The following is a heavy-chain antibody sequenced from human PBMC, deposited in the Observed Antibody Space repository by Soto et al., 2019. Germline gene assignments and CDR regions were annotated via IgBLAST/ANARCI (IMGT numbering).Heavy chain of an antibody. CDR1: GGSISSGGYY. CDR3: ARGGTVTQGRDQYGMDV. CDR2: INHSGST. J-gene: IGHJ6*02. V-gene: IGHV4-39*07. Sequence: SETLSLTCTVSGGSISSGGYYWSWIRQPPGKGLEWIGEINHSGSTNYNPSLKSRVTISVDTSKNQFSLKLSSVTAADTAVYYCARGGTVTQGRDQYGMDVWGQGTTVTVSS. D-gene: IGHD4-4*01.